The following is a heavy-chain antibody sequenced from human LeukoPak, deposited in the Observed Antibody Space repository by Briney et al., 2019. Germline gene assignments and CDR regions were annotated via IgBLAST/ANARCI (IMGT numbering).Heavy chain of an antibody. CDR2: ISSSGSTI. V-gene: IGHV3-48*03. CDR3: AKRLTTDDY. J-gene: IGHJ4*02. Sequence: PGGSLRLSCAASGFTFSSYEMNWVRQAPGKGLEWVSYISSSGSTIYYADSVKGRFTISRDNSKNTPYLQMNSLRAEDTAVYYCAKRLTTDDYWGQGTLVTVSS. CDR1: GFTFSSYE. D-gene: IGHD4-11*01.